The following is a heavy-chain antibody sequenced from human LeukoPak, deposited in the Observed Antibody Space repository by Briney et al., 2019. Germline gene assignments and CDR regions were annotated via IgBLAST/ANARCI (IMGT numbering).Heavy chain of an antibody. J-gene: IGHJ5*02. CDR3: ARATMVRGVAFWFDP. CDR1: GGSISSYY. D-gene: IGHD3-10*01. V-gene: IGHV4-38-2*02. Sequence: PSETLSLTCTVSGGSISSYYWGWIRQPPGKGLEWIGSIYHSGSTYYNPSLKSRVTISVDTSKNQFSLKLSSVTAADTAVYYCARATMVRGVAFWFDPWGQGTLVTVSS. CDR2: IYHSGST.